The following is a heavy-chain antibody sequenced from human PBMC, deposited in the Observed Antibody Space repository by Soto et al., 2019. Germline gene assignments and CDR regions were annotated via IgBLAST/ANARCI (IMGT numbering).Heavy chain of an antibody. J-gene: IGHJ4*02. D-gene: IGHD4-17*01. Sequence: GGSLRLSCAASGFTFSKFAMSWVRQAPGEGLEWVSAISGDGGVTYYADSVKGRFTISRDNSKNTLYLQMSSLRAEDTALYYCAKARTTVSSYYFDYWGQGXPVTVSS. CDR3: AKARTTVSSYYFDY. CDR1: GFTFSKFA. CDR2: ISGDGGVT. V-gene: IGHV3-23*01.